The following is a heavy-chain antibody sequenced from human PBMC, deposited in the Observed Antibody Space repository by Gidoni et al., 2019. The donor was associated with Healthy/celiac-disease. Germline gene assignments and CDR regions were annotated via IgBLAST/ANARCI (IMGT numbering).Heavy chain of an antibody. CDR3: AKFASIYYYGSGLGY. V-gene: IGHV3-23*01. J-gene: IGHJ4*02. CDR2: ISGSGAST. D-gene: IGHD3-10*01. CDR1: GFPFSSYA. Sequence: EVQLLESGGGLVQPGGSLRLSCAASGFPFSSYAMSWVRQAPGNGLGWVSAISGSGASTYYADSVKGRFTIPRDNSKNTLYLQMNSLRAEDTAVYYCAKFASIYYYGSGLGYWGQGTLVTVSS.